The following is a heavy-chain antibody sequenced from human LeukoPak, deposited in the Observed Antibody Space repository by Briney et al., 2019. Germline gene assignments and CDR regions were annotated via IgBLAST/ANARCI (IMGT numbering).Heavy chain of an antibody. CDR1: EFTFSVYS. D-gene: IGHD1-1*01. CDR2: IKEDGSAK. Sequence: QPGGSLRLSSAVSEFTFSVYSMSWVRQAPGKGLEWVAGIKEDGSAKYYADSVKGRFTISRDNAKSSLYLQMSSLRAEDTAVYYCARETWKPYDYWGQGTLVTVSS. J-gene: IGHJ4*02. CDR3: ARETWKPYDY. V-gene: IGHV3-7*01.